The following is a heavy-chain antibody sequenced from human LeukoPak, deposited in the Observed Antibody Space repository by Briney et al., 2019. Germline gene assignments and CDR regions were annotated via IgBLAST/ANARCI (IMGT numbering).Heavy chain of an antibody. CDR1: GFTFSSYG. D-gene: IGHD6-6*01. V-gene: IGHV3-30*02. J-gene: IGHJ4*02. CDR2: IRYDGSNK. CDR3: AKDHFGESYSSSSGDY. Sequence: GGSLRLSCAASGFTFSSYGMHWVRQAPGKGLEWVAFIRYDGSNKYYADSVKGRFTISRDNSKNTLYLQMNSLRAEDTAVYYCAKDHFGESYSSSSGDYWGQGTLVTVSS.